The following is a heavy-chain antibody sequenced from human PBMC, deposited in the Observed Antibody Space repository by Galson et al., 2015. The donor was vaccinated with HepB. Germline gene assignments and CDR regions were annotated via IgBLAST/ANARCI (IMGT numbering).Heavy chain of an antibody. CDR1: GGSVSSGSYY. CDR3: ARDRKIAAAGTANWFDP. J-gene: IGHJ5*02. D-gene: IGHD6-13*01. Sequence: SETLSLTCTVSGGSVSSGSYYWSWIRQPPGKGLEWIGYIYYSGSTNYNPSLKSRVTISVDTSKNQFSLKLSSVTAADTAVYYCARDRKIAAAGTANWFDPWGQGTLVTVSS. CDR2: IYYSGST. V-gene: IGHV4-61*01.